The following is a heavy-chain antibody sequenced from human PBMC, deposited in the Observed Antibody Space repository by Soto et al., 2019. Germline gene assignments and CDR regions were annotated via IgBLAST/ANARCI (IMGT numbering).Heavy chain of an antibody. D-gene: IGHD2-2*01. CDR1: GGSISSYY. CDR3: ARSPGYCSSTSCYLAPRSYYGMDV. V-gene: IGHV4-59*01. CDR2: IYYSGST. J-gene: IGHJ6*02. Sequence: SETLSLTCTVSGGSISSYYWSWIRQPPGKGLEWIGYIYYSGSTNYNPPLKSRVTITVDTSKNQFYLKLRSVTAADTAVYYCARSPGYCSSTSCYLAPRSYYGMDVWGQGTTVT.